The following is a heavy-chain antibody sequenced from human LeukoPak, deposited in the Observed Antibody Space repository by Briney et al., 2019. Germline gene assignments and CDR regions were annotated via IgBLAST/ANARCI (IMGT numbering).Heavy chain of an antibody. CDR3: ARGLTEEYYYDSSGYNT. CDR1: GFTFSSYS. J-gene: IGHJ5*02. D-gene: IGHD3-22*01. CDR2: ISSSSSYI. Sequence: GGSLRLSCAASGFTFSSYSMNWVRQAPGKGLEWVSSISSSSSYIYYADSVKGRFTISRDNAKNSLYLQMNSLRAEDTAVYYCARGLTEEYYYDSSGYNTWGQGTLVTVSS. V-gene: IGHV3-21*01.